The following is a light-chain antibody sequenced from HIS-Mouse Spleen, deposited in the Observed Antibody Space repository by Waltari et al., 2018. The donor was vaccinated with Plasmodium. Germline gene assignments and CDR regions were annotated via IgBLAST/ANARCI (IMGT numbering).Light chain of an antibody. CDR3: YSTDSSGNHRV. CDR2: EDS. CDR1: ALPKKY. J-gene: IGLJ3*02. V-gene: IGLV3-10*01. Sequence: SYELTQPPPVSVSPGQTARLTCSGDALPKKYASWYQQKSGQAPVLVIYEDSKRPSGIPERFSGSSSGTMATLTISGAQVEDEADYYCYSTDSSGNHRVFGGGTKLTVL.